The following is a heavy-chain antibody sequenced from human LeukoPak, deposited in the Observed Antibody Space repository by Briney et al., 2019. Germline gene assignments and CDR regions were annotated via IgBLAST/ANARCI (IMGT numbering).Heavy chain of an antibody. J-gene: IGHJ4*02. CDR1: GYTFTSYA. CDR3: ARVPAAQIDY. D-gene: IGHD2-15*01. V-gene: IGHV1-18*04. Sequence: ASVKVSCKASGYTFTSYAIHWVRQAPGQGLEWMGWITPSGGTNYPQKLQGRVTMTTDTSTSTAYMELRSLRSDDTAVYYCARVPAAQIDYWGQGTLVTVSS. CDR2: ITPSGGT.